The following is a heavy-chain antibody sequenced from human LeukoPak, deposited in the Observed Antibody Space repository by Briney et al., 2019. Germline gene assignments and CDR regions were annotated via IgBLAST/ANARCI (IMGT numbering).Heavy chain of an antibody. V-gene: IGHV3-11*04. CDR3: ARGKSSKQQVARLLDY. D-gene: IGHD6-13*01. J-gene: IGHJ4*02. Sequence: GGSLRLSCAASRFTVSSNYMSWVRQAPGKGLEWVSYISSSGSTIYYADSVKGRFTISRDNAKNSLYLQMNSLRAEDTAVYYCARGKSSKQQVARLLDYWGQGTLVTVSS. CDR2: ISSSGSTI. CDR1: RFTVSSNY.